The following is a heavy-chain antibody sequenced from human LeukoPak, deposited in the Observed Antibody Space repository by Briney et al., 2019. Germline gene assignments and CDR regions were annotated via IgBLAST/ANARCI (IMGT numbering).Heavy chain of an antibody. V-gene: IGHV3-23*01. CDR3: AKDRRYYDSSGLFDY. Sequence: GGSLRLSCAASGFTFSSYAMSWGRQAPGKGLEWVSAISGTGGSTYYADSVKGRFTISRDNSKNTLYLQMNSLRAEDTAVYYCAKDRRYYDSSGLFDYWGQGTLVTVSS. CDR2: ISGTGGST. CDR1: GFTFSSYA. D-gene: IGHD3-22*01. J-gene: IGHJ4*02.